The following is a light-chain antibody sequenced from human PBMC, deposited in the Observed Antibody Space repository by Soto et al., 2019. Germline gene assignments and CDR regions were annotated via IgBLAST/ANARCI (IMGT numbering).Light chain of an antibody. CDR3: QQYGSSPLT. J-gene: IGKJ1*01. Sequence: EIVLTQSPGTLSLSPGERATLSCRAIQSLSSTYLAWYQQKPGQAPRLLIYGASNRATGIPDRFSGSGSGTDFTLTINRLEPEDFAVYYCQQYGSSPLTFGQGTKVEI. CDR2: GAS. V-gene: IGKV3-20*01. CDR1: QSLSSTY.